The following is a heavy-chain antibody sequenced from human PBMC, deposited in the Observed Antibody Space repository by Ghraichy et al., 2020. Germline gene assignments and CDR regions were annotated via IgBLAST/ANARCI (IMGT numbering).Heavy chain of an antibody. CDR3: AKGAGWLGRDYFDY. CDR2: ISHDGSNQ. J-gene: IGHJ4*02. Sequence: GGSLRLSCVASGFTFSSYGMHWVRQAPGVGLEWVAAISHDGSNQYYADSLKGRFTLSRDKSKNTLYLQMNSLRDEDTAVYYCAKGAGWLGRDYFDYWGQGTLVTVSS. CDR1: GFTFSSYG. V-gene: IGHV3-30*18. D-gene: IGHD6-19*01.